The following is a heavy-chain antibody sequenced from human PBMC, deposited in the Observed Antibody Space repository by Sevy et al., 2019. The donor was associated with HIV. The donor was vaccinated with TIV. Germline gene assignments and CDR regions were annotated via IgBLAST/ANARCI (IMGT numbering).Heavy chain of an antibody. J-gene: IGHJ3*02. CDR2: IKQDGSEK. CDR1: GFTFSSYW. D-gene: IGHD3-22*01. Sequence: GGSLRLSCAASGFTFSSYWMRWVRQAPGKGLEWVTNIKQDGSEKYYVDSVKGRFTISRDNAKNSLYLQMNSLRAEDTAVYYCARDLNYYDSSGYLVDAFDIWGQGTMVTVSS. V-gene: IGHV3-7*01. CDR3: ARDLNYYDSSGYLVDAFDI.